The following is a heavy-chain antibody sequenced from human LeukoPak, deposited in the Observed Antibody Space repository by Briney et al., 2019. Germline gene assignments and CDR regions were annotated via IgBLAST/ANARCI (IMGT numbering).Heavy chain of an antibody. D-gene: IGHD2-15*01. CDR2: MNPNSGNT. Sequence: ASVKVSCKTSGYTFTSYDINWVRQATGQGLEWMGWMNPNSGNTGYAQKLQGRVTMTTDTSTSTAYMELRSLRSDDTAVYYCARARYCSGGSCYDFDYWGQGTLVTVSS. J-gene: IGHJ4*02. V-gene: IGHV1-8*01. CDR1: GYTFTSYD. CDR3: ARARYCSGGSCYDFDY.